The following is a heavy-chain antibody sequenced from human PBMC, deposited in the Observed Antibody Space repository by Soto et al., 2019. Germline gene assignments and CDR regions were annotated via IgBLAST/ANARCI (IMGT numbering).Heavy chain of an antibody. CDR2: GSSGST. V-gene: IGHV3-23*01. J-gene: IGHJ4*02. Sequence: GGSLRLCCLVSGLTFSNCVMNWVRQAPGKGLECVSGGSSGSTFYADSVKGRFTISRDSSKNTLYLRMNSLRAEDTAVYYCASYVRGPTFYLDNWGQGTLVTVSS. D-gene: IGHD3-10*02. CDR1: GLTFSNCV. CDR3: ASYVRGPTFYLDN.